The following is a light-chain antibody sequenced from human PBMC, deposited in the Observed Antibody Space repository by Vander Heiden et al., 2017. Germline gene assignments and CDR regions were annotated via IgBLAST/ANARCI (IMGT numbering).Light chain of an antibody. Sequence: QSALPLPASFSWSPGPSITISCTGTSSDVGGYNYVSWYQQHPGKAPKLMIYDVSNRPSGVSNRFSGSKSGNTASLTISGLQAEDEADYYCSSYTSSSTWVFGGGTKLTVL. CDR2: DVS. CDR1: SSDVGGYNY. V-gene: IGLV2-14*03. J-gene: IGLJ3*02. CDR3: SSYTSSSTWV.